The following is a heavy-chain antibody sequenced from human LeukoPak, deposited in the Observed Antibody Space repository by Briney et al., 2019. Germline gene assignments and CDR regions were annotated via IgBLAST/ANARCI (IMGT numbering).Heavy chain of an antibody. J-gene: IGHJ5*02. CDR1: GYTFTGYY. V-gene: IGHV1-2*02. CDR3: ARGYCSGGSCYGEMGFDP. CDR2: INPNSGGT. D-gene: IGHD2-15*01. Sequence: GASVKVSCKASGYTFTGYYMHWVRQAPGQGLEWMGWINPNSGGTNYAQKFQGRVTMTRDTSISTAYMELSRLRSDDTAVYYCARGYCSGGSCYGEMGFDPWGQGTLVTVSS.